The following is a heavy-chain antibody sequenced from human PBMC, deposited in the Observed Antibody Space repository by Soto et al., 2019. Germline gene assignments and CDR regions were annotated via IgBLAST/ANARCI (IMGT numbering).Heavy chain of an antibody. D-gene: IGHD2-2*02. Sequence: GGSLRLSCAASGFTFSSYWMSWVRQAPGKGLEWVANIKQDGSEKYYADSVKGRFTISRDNAKNSLYLQMNSLRAEDTAVYYCARALVVPAAIVHYYYGMDVWGQGTTVTVSS. CDR3: ARALVVPAAIVHYYYGMDV. CDR2: IKQDGSEK. V-gene: IGHV3-7*03. CDR1: GFTFSSYW. J-gene: IGHJ6*02.